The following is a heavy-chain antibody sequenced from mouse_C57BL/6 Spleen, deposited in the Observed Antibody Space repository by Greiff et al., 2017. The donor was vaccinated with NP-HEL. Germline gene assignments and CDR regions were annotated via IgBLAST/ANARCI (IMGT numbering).Heavy chain of an antibody. V-gene: IGHV8-12*01. CDR3: ARREAYYSNYWYFDV. D-gene: IGHD2-5*01. J-gene: IGHJ1*03. Sequence: QVTLNVSGPGILQSSQTLSLTCSFSGFSLSTSGMGVSWIRQPSGKGLEWLAHIYWDDDKRYNPSLKSRLTISKDTSRNQVFLKITSVDTADTATYYCARREAYYSNYWYFDVWGTGTTVTVSS. CDR2: IYWDDDK. CDR1: GFSLSTSGMG.